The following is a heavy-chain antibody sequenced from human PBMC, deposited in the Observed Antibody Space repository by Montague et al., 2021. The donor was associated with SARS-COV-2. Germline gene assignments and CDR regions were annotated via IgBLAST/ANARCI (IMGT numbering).Heavy chain of an antibody. D-gene: IGHD6-19*01. Sequence: SETLSLTCAGYGHSISGYHWSWMRQPPGKGLEWIGYIYHSGITNYNPSLKSRVTISVDTSKNQFSLKLSSVTAADTAVDFCARGLSRYSSGKSPFLHSEMDVWGQGTTVTVSS. J-gene: IGHJ6*02. V-gene: IGHV4-59*01. CDR1: GHSISGYH. CDR3: ARGLSRYSSGKSPFLHSEMDV. CDR2: IYHSGIT.